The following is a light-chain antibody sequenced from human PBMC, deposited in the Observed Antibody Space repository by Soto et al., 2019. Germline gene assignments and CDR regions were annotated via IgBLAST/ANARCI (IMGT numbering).Light chain of an antibody. J-gene: IGKJ1*01. V-gene: IGKV3-20*01. CDR2: ATS. Sequence: ELVLAQSPGTLSLSPGERATLSCRASQSVSSSYLAWYQHKPGQAPRLLIYATSSRATGIPDRFSGSGSGTDFTLTISRLEPVDFAVYYCQQSGSSQTFCQGTKVEIK. CDR1: QSVSSSY. CDR3: QQSGSSQT.